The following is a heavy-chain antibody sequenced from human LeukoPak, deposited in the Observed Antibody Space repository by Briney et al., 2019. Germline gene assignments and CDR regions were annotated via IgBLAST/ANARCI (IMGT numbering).Heavy chain of an antibody. CDR2: IIPIFGTA. D-gene: IGHD4-11*01. V-gene: IGHV1-69*05. J-gene: IGHJ4*02. CDR1: GYTFTSYG. CDR3: ASSMTTDLLDLKFDY. Sequence: ASVKVSCKASGYTFTSYGISWVRQAPGQGLEWMGGIIPIFGTANYAQKFQGRVTITTDESTSTAYMELSSLRSEDTAVYYCASSMTTDLLDLKFDYWGQGTLVTVSS.